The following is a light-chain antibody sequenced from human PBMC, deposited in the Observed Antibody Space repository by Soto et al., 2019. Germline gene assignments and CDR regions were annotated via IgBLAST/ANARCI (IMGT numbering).Light chain of an antibody. CDR2: KAS. V-gene: IGKV1-5*03. J-gene: IGKJ2*01. Sequence: DFQMTQSPSTLSASVGDRVTITCRASQSIHSWLAWYQQKPGRTPKLLIYKASTLESGVPSRFSGSGSGTGFTLPISRMQPGDFATYYCQQYNTHPYTFGQGTKLEIK. CDR3: QQYNTHPYT. CDR1: QSIHSW.